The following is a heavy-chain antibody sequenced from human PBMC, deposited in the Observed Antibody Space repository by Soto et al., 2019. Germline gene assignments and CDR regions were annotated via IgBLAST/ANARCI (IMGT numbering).Heavy chain of an antibody. CDR1: GDTFSTFG. D-gene: IGHD3-22*01. J-gene: IGHJ4*02. CDR3: ATRTPQGSGYFDY. CDR2: IVPIFGTP. V-gene: IGHV1-69*01. Sequence: QVQLVQSGAEVKKPGSSVKVSCKASGDTFSTFGISWVRQAPGQGLEWMGGIVPIFGTPHYAQKFQGRVTIAADESTSTVSMELSSLRSADTAIYYCATRTPQGSGYFDYWGQGTLVTVSS.